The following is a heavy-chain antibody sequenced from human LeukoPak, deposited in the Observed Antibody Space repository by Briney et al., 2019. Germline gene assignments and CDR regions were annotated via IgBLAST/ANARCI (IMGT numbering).Heavy chain of an antibody. CDR2: IYYSGST. V-gene: IGHV4-39*01. CDR1: GGSISSSSYY. D-gene: IGHD3-10*01. J-gene: IGHJ5*02. CDR3: ARHVFPYGSPNWFDP. Sequence: SETLSLTCTVSGGSISSSSYYWGWIRQPPGKGLEWIGSIYYSGSTYYNPSLKSRVTISVDTSKNQFSLKLSSVTAADTAVYYCARHVFPYGSPNWFDPWGQGTLVTVSS.